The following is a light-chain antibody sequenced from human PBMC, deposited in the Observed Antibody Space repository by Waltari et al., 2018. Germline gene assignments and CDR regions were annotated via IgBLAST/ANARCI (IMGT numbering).Light chain of an antibody. CDR3: VLYMGSGIWV. Sequence: QTVVTQEPSFSVSPGGTVTLTCGLSDGSVSTGYYPSGYQQTQGQAPRTLIYSTNTRSSGFPDRFSCSILGNKAALTITGAQADDESDYYCVLYMGSGIWVFGGGTKLTVL. CDR2: STN. CDR1: DGSVSTGYY. J-gene: IGLJ3*02. V-gene: IGLV8-61*01.